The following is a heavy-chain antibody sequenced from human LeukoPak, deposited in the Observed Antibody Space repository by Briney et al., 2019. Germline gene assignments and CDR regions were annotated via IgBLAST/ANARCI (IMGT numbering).Heavy chain of an antibody. D-gene: IGHD5-24*01. CDR3: ARSGWWMATNFDY. CDR1: GFTFSSYW. Sequence: GGSLRLSCAASGFTFSSYWTSWVRQAPGKGLEWVANIKQDGSEKYYVDSVKGRFTISRDNAKNSLDLQMNSLRAEDTAVYYCARSGWWMATNFDYWGQEALVTVSS. CDR2: IKQDGSEK. J-gene: IGHJ4*02. V-gene: IGHV3-7*01.